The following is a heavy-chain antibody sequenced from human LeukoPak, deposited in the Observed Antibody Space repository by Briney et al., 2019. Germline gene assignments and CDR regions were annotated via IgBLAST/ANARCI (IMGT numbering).Heavy chain of an antibody. CDR1: GGTFSSYA. CDR2: IIPIFGTA. V-gene: IGHV1-69*13. J-gene: IGHJ4*02. Sequence: SVKVSCKASGGTFSSYAISWVRQAPGQGLEWMGGIIPIFGTANYAQKFQGRVTITADESTSTAYMELSSLRSEDTAVYYCARDRGDGSGLDYWGQGTLVTVSS. CDR3: ARDRGDGSGLDY. D-gene: IGHD6-19*01.